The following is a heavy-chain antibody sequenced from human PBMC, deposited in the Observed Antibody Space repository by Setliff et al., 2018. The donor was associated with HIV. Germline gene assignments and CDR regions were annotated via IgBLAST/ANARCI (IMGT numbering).Heavy chain of an antibody. CDR1: GGSISSYY. D-gene: IGHD6-19*01. CDR3: ARSPRIGVAGEFEY. Sequence: SETLSLTCTVSGGSISSYYWSWIRQPPGKGLEWIGYIYTSGSVNYNPSLNSRVTISVDTPKNQFSLKVNSVTAADTAVYYCARSPRIGVAGEFEYWGQGTLVTVSS. J-gene: IGHJ4*02. CDR2: IYTSGSV. V-gene: IGHV4-4*09.